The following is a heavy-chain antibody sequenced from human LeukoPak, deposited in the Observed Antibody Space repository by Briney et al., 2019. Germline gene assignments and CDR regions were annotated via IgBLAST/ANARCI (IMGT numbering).Heavy chain of an antibody. CDR2: IKQDGSEK. CDR3: ARDKIVGATHFDY. D-gene: IGHD1-26*01. CDR1: GITFSSYG. Sequence: GGSLRLSCAASGITFSSYGMSWVRQAPGKGLEWVANIKQDGSEKYYVDSVKGRFTISRDNAKNSLYLQMNSLRAEDTAVYYCARDKIVGATHFDYWGQGTLVTVSS. V-gene: IGHV3-7*01. J-gene: IGHJ4*02.